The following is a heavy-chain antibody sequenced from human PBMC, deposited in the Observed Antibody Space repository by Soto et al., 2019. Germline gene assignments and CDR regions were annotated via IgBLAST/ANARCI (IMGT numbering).Heavy chain of an antibody. CDR3: ASQYCSSTSCYRDYYYGRDV. J-gene: IGHJ6*02. V-gene: IGHV3-23*01. D-gene: IGHD2-2*02. CDR2: ISGSGGST. Sequence: GGSLRLSCAASGFTFSSYAMCWVRQAPGKALEWVSAISGSGGSTYYADSVKGRFTISRDSSQNTLYLQMNSLRAKDTAVYYCASQYCSSTSCYRDYYYGRDVCGQGTTGAVSS. CDR1: GFTFSSYA.